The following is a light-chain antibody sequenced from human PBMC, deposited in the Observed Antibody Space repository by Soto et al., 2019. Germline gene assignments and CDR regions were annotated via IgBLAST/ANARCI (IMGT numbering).Light chain of an antibody. J-gene: IGKJ4*01. Sequence: EIVLTQSPGTLSLSPGERATLSCRASQSVTSNYLAWYQQIPGQAPRLLIYGASSRVTGIPDRFSGSASGTDFNLTITRLEPEDFAVYYCQYYCSSPLTFCGGTKWDIK. CDR2: GAS. CDR1: QSVTSNY. V-gene: IGKV3-20*01. CDR3: QYYCSSPLT.